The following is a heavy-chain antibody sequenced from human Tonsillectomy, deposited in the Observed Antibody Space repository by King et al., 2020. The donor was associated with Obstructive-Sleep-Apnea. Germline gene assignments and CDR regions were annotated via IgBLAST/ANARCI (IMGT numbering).Heavy chain of an antibody. V-gene: IGHV3-30*04. Sequence: QLVQSGGGVVQPGRSLRLSCAASGFTFRSYAMDWVRQAPGKGLEWVAVISNDGSNKYYADSVKGRFTISRDNSKNTLYLQMNRLRAEDRAVYYCARGHPEDGVFDYWGQGTLVTVSS. CDR3: ARGHPEDGVFDY. CDR1: GFTFRSYA. J-gene: IGHJ4*02. CDR2: ISNDGSNK.